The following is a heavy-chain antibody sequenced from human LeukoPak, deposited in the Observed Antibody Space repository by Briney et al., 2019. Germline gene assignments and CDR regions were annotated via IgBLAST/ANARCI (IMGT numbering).Heavy chain of an antibody. D-gene: IGHD1-26*01. Sequence: SVKVSCKASGGTFSSYAISWVRQAPGQGLEWVGGIIPIFGTANYAQKFQGRVTITTDESTSTAYMELSSLRSEDTAVYYCAVNSGSYSLLWEYLYYFDYWGQGTLVTVSS. CDR2: IIPIFGTA. CDR1: GGTFSSYA. CDR3: AVNSGSYSLLWEYLYYFDY. V-gene: IGHV1-69*05. J-gene: IGHJ4*02.